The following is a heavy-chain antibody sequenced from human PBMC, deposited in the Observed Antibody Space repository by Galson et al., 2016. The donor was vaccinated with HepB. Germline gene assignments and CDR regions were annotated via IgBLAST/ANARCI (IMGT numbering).Heavy chain of an antibody. CDR3: ARGGMVNSYWYFDL. V-gene: IGHV4-61*08. CDR1: GGSVNSGAWY. J-gene: IGHJ2*01. CDR2: VFYSGSGNT. Sequence: ETLSLTCTVSGGSVNSGAWYWSWIRQPPGKGPQWIGYVFYSGSGNTNYNPSLKSRVAISVDTSKNQFSLNLNSVTAADTAVYYCARGGMVNSYWYFDLWGRGTLVTVSS. D-gene: IGHD3-3*01.